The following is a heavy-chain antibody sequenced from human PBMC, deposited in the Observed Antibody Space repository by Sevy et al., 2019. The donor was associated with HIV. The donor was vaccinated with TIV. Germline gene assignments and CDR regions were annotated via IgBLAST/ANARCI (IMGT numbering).Heavy chain of an antibody. CDR2: IYYSGST. Sequence: SETLSLTCTVSGGSISSSSYYWGWIRQPPGKGLEWIGSIYYSGSTYYNPSLKSRITISVDTSKNQFSLKLSSVTAAETAVYYCATDTGYSSGWYDLFDYWGQGTLVTVSS. CDR1: GGSISSSSYY. J-gene: IGHJ4*02. D-gene: IGHD6-19*01. V-gene: IGHV4-39*01. CDR3: ATDTGYSSGWYDLFDY.